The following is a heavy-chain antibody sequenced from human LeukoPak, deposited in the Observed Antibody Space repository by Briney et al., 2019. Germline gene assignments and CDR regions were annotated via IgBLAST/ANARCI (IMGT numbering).Heavy chain of an antibody. J-gene: IGHJ1*01. V-gene: IGHV1-18*01. CDR3: ARSAGDYGDYALYFLH. Sequence: ASVKVSCKASGYTFSGYGIAWVRQAPGQGLEWMGWISAHNGNTYHTQNFQGRVTMTTDTSTSTAYMELRSLTSDDTAMYYCARSAGDYGDYALYFLHWGQGTLVTVSS. D-gene: IGHD4-17*01. CDR1: GYTFSGYG. CDR2: ISAHNGNT.